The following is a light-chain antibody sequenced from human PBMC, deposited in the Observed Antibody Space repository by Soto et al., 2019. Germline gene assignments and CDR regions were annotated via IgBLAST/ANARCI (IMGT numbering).Light chain of an antibody. CDR2: GAS. CDR1: QSVGTN. CDR3: QQYNVWPPYT. J-gene: IGKJ2*01. V-gene: IGKV3-15*01. Sequence: EIVMTQSPATLSVSPGERVTLSCRASQSVGTNLAWYQQKPGQAPRLLILGASTRASGIPAKFSGSGSGTEFTLTISSLQSEDFAVYYCQQYNVWPPYTFGQGTKLEIK.